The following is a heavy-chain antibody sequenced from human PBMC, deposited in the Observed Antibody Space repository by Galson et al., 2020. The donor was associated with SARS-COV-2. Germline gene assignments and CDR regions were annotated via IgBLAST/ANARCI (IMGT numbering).Heavy chain of an antibody. Sequence: SETLSLTCTLSGYSISSGYYWGWLRQPPGQGLEWIGSIYHSGSTYYNPSLKSRVTISVDTSKNQFSLKLSSVTAADTAVYYCARFLPAATPFDYWGQGTLVTVSS. CDR3: ARFLPAATPFDY. CDR2: IYHSGST. CDR1: GYSISSGYY. J-gene: IGHJ4*02. V-gene: IGHV4-38-2*02. D-gene: IGHD2-2*01.